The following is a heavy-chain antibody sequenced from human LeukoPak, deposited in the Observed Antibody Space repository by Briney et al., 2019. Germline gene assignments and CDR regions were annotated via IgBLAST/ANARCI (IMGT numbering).Heavy chain of an antibody. CDR3: AKVRTTVVSPLDY. CDR1: GFTFSRYA. V-gene: IGHV3-23*01. Sequence: GGSLRLSCAASGFTFSRYAMSWVRQAPGKGLEWVSSISGSGGSIYSADSVKGRLSISRDNSKNTLYLQMNSLRVEDTAVYYCAKVRTTVVSPLDYWGQGTLVTVSS. J-gene: IGHJ4*02. D-gene: IGHD4-23*01. CDR2: ISGSGGSI.